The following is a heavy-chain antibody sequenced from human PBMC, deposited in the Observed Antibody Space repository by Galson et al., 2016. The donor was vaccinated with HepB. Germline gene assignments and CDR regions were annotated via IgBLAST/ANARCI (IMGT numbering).Heavy chain of an antibody. CDR2: INHSGST. CDR1: GGSFSGYY. V-gene: IGHV4-34*01. CDR3: ARGRGDAFNYVWGTSGIIYYYYYMDV. Sequence: SETLSLTCAVYGGSFSGYYWNWIRQPPGKGPEWIGEINHSGSTNYVPSLKSRVTMSVDTSKNQISLKLRSVTAADTALYFCARGRGDAFNYVWGTSGIIYYYYYMDVWGKGTPVTVSS. J-gene: IGHJ6*03. D-gene: IGHD3-16*01.